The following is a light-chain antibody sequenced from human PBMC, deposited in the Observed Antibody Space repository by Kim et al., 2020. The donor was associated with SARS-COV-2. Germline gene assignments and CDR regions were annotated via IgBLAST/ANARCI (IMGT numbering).Light chain of an antibody. CDR1: KLRTNF. CDR2: KDT. V-gene: IGLV3-1*01. CDR3: QAWDINTGV. Sequence: VSERQTATLTCSGAKLRTNFNSWYQQRPGQAHVLVIYKDTTRPSGISARFSGSNSGNTATLTISGAQALDEADYYCQAWDINTGVFGTGTKVTVL. J-gene: IGLJ1*01.